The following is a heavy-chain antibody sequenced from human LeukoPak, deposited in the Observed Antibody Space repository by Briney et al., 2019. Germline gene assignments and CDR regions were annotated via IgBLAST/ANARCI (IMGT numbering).Heavy chain of an antibody. D-gene: IGHD6-19*01. J-gene: IGHJ6*02. CDR3: AKDGGQQWLTNYYSYGMDV. Sequence: ASVKVSCRASGYTFTTYGINWVRQAPGQGLEWMGWIKTYNGDTNTAQKFLDRIIMTTDKSTDTAYMELRSLRSDDTAVYYCAKDGGQQWLTNYYSYGMDVWGQGTTVIVSS. CDR1: GYTFTTYG. V-gene: IGHV1-18*01. CDR2: IKTYNGDT.